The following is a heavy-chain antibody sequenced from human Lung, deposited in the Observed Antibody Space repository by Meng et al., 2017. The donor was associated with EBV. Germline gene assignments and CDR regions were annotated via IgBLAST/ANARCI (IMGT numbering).Heavy chain of an antibody. CDR1: GYTFASYG. V-gene: IGHV1-18*01. CDR2: FVNNVDT. CDR3: ARGTPGRSYSDY. J-gene: IGHJ4*02. Sequence: QFHLLHCGAEVKKPGASVRVSCEASGYTFASYGISWLRQAPGQGLEWMGWFVNNVDTYSAQKFQGRVTMTTDTHTSTAFMELRSLRSDDTAVYYCARGTPGRSYSDYWGQGTLVTVSS. D-gene: IGHD3-10*01.